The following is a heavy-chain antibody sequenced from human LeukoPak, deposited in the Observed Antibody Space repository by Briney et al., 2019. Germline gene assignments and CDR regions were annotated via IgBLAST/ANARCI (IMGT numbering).Heavy chain of an antibody. V-gene: IGHV4-4*07. D-gene: IGHD6-13*01. CDR3: ARTLDKDSSSAPYYYYMDG. CDR1: GGSIRSNY. Sequence: PSETLSLTCTVSGGSIRSNYWSWIRQSAGKGLEWIGRIYSSGNTNYNPSFEGRVTMSVDTSKNQLSLKLKSVTAADTAVYYCARTLDKDSSSAPYYYYMDGWGKGTTVTVSS. J-gene: IGHJ6*03. CDR2: IYSSGNT.